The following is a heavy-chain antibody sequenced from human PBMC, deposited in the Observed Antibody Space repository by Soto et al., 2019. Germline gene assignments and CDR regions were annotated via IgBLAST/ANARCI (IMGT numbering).Heavy chain of an antibody. Sequence: GSLRLSCAASGFTVSSNYMSWVRQAPGKGLEWVSAIYSGGSTYYADAVKGRFTISRDNSKNTLYLQMNSLRAGDTAVYYCARDMVRGMDAWGQGTTVTVSS. V-gene: IGHV3-66*01. J-gene: IGHJ6*02. CDR1: GFTVSSNY. CDR2: IYSGGST. D-gene: IGHD3-10*01. CDR3: ARDMVRGMDA.